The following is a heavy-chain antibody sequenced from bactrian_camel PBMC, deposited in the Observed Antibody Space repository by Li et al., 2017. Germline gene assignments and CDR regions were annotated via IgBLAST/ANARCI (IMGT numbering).Heavy chain of an antibody. J-gene: IGHJ4*01. D-gene: IGHD1*01. Sequence: HVQLVESGGDSVQAGTSLTLSCVASGYTYCNYDIHWYRQAPGMEREAVAAIDSDGDTSYADSVKGRFTISHDAAKNSIDLQLNSLKPDDTAVYYCAATGQMLSVAGCRTQGTQVTVS. CDR1: GYTYCNYD. V-gene: IGHV3S55*01. CDR2: IDSDGDT.